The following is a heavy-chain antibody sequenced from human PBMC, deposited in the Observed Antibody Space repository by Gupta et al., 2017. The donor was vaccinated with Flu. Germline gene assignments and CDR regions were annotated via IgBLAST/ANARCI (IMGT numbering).Heavy chain of an antibody. CDR3: AKMGRDVATIFSG. V-gene: IGHV3-30*18. CDR2: ISYDGSNK. Sequence: VRQAPGKGLEWVAVISYDGSNKYYADSVKGRFTISRDNSKNTLYLQMNSLRAEDTAVYYCAKMGRDVATIFSGWGQGTMVTVSS. D-gene: IGHD5-12*01. J-gene: IGHJ3*01.